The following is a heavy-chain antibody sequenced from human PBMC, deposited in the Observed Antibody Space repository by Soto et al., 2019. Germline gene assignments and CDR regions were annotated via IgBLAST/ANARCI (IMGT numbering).Heavy chain of an antibody. CDR3: ARDRPTSSIRARDYYYAMDF. V-gene: IGHV1-18*01. CDR1: GYRFINYA. D-gene: IGHD2-21*01. Sequence: ASVKVSCKTSGYRFINYAISWVRQAPGQGLEWMGWISSFNGNTIYAQKFQGRVTMTTDTSTTTAYMELKSLRSDDTAVYYCARDRPTSSIRARDYYYAMDFWGQGTTVTVSS. CDR2: ISSFNGNT. J-gene: IGHJ6*02.